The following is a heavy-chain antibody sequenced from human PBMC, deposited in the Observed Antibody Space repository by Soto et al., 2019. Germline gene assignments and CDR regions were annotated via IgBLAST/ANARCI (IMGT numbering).Heavy chain of an antibody. CDR1: GGTFSSYA. J-gene: IGHJ3*02. CDR2: IIPIFGAA. D-gene: IGHD6-6*01. Sequence: SVKVSCKASGGTFSSYAISWVRQAPGQGLEWMGGIIPIFGAANYAQKFQGRVTITADESTSTAYMELSSLRSEDTAVYYCARAVLLIAARSRGAFDIWGHGTMVTVS. CDR3: ARAVLLIAARSRGAFDI. V-gene: IGHV1-69*13.